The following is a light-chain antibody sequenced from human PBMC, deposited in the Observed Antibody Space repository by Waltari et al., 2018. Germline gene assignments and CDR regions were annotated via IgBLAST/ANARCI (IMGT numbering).Light chain of an antibody. CDR1: QSIGLW. Sequence: DIQMTQSPSTLSASVGDTITISCRASQSIGLWLAWYQQKPGKAPKVLIYQASSLESGVPSRFSGSGSGTEFTLTINSLQPDDFATYYCQQYNGYSYSFGQGTKLDIK. J-gene: IGKJ2*03. CDR3: QQYNGYSYS. V-gene: IGKV1-5*03. CDR2: QAS.